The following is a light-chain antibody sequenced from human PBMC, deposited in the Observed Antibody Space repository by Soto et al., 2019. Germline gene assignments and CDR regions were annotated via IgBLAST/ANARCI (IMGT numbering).Light chain of an antibody. J-gene: IGKJ2*01. V-gene: IGKV3-15*01. CDR3: QQYNNWPPYT. Sequence: EIVMTQSPATLSVSPGERATLSCRASQSVSSNLAGNEQKPGQAPRLIIDGASTRATGIPARFSGSGSGTELTVTSSRLQSEDFAVYCCQQYNNWPPYTFGQGTKLEIK. CDR2: GAS. CDR1: QSVSSN.